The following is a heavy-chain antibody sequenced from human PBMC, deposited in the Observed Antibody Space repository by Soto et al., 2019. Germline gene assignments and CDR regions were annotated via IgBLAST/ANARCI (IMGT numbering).Heavy chain of an antibody. Sequence: QVQLQQWGAGLLKPSETLSLTCAVYGGSFSGYYWSWIRQPPGKGLEWIGEINHSGSTNYNPSLKSRVTISVDKSKNQFSLKLSSVTAADTAVYYCARGPSMGWFDPWGQGTLVTVSS. CDR2: INHSGST. J-gene: IGHJ5*02. CDR1: GGSFSGYY. V-gene: IGHV4-34*01. D-gene: IGHD3-10*01. CDR3: ARGPSMGWFDP.